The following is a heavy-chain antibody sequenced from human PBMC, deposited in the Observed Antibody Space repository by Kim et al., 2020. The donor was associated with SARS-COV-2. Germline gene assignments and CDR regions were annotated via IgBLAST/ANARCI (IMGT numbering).Heavy chain of an antibody. CDR3: VRDRMGGAFDI. Sequence: GGSLRLSCATSGFTFSAYDMNWVRRAPGKGLEWLSFITKSSTIIYYANSVKGRFTISRDNAKYSLYLQMNSLRDEDSALYYCVRDRMGGAFDIWGQGTMV. V-gene: IGHV3-48*02. CDR1: GFTFSAYD. J-gene: IGHJ3*02. CDR2: ITKSSTII. D-gene: IGHD3-16*01.